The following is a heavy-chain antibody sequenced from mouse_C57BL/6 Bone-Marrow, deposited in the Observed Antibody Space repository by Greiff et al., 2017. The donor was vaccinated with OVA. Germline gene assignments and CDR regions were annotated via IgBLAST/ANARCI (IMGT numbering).Heavy chain of an antibody. D-gene: IGHD4-1*01. CDR3: ARGDWDYFDY. CDR2: IYPGSGNT. Sequence: VVESGPELVKPGASVKISCKASGYTFTDYYINWVKQRPGQGLEWIGWIYPGSGNTKYNEKFKGKATLTVDTSSSTAYMQLSSLTSEDSAVYFCARGDWDYFDYCGQGTPLTVSS. CDR1: GYTFTDYY. J-gene: IGHJ2*01. V-gene: IGHV1-84*01.